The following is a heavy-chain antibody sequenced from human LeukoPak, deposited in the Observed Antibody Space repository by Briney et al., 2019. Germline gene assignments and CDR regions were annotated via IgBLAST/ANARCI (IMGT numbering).Heavy chain of an antibody. D-gene: IGHD2-21*02. J-gene: IGHJ4*02. V-gene: IGHV3-48*02. CDR2: ISSSSGTI. CDR3: ARDRVVVTAVHYSDY. CDR1: GFIFSSYS. Sequence: QPGGSLRLSCAASGFIFSSYSMNWVRQAPGKGLEWVSYISSSSGTIYYADSVKGRFTISRDNAKNSLYLQMNSLRDEDTAVYYCARDRVVVTAVHYSDYWGQGSLVTVSS.